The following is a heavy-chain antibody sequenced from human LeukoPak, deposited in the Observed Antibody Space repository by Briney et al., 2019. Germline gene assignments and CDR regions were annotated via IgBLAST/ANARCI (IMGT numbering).Heavy chain of an antibody. D-gene: IGHD3-10*01. V-gene: IGHV4-4*09. CDR3: ARRDGSGSHYDY. CDR1: GGSISSYY. Sequence: SETLSLTCTVSGGSISSYYWSWIRQPPGKGLEWIGYIYTSGSTNYNPSLKSRVTISVDTSKNQFSLKLSSVTAADTAVYYCARRDGSGSHYDYRGQGTLVTVSS. J-gene: IGHJ4*02. CDR2: IYTSGST.